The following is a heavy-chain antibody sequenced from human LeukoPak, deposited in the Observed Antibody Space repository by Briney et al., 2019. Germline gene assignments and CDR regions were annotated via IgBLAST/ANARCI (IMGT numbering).Heavy chain of an antibody. CDR2: INAGNGKT. V-gene: IGHV1-3*01. CDR3: AREEITMSGTGAFDY. CDR1: GYTFTNYP. J-gene: IGHJ4*02. D-gene: IGHD3-10*01. Sequence: ASVKVSCKASGYTFTNYPIHWVRQAPGQSLEWMGWINAGNGKTKYSQKFQGRVTITRDTSANTAYMELSSLRSEDTAVYYCAREEITMSGTGAFDYWGQGTLVTVSS.